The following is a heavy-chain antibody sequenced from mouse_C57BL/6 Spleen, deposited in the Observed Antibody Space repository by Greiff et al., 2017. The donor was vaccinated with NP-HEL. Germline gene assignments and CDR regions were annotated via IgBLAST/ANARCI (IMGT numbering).Heavy chain of an antibody. CDR2: IHPNSGST. CDR1: GYTFTSYW. CDR3: ARWGGYSNYEGWFAY. V-gene: IGHV1-64*01. D-gene: IGHD2-5*01. J-gene: IGHJ3*01. Sequence: QVQLQQPGAELVKPGASVKLSCKASGYTFTSYWMHWVKQRPGQGLEWIGMIHPNSGSTNYNEKFKSKATLTVDKSSSTAYMQLSSLTSEDSAVYDCARWGGYSNYEGWFAYWGQGTLVTVSA.